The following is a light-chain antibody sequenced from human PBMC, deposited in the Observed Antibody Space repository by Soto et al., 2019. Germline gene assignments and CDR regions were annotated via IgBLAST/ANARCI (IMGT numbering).Light chain of an antibody. Sequence: EIMMTQSPDTLSVSPGESATLSCRASQSVSSKLAWYQQKPGQAPRLLIYDASIRATGTPARFSGSGSGTEFTLTISSLQSEDFVVYYCQQYNAWPPELTFGGGTKVEI. V-gene: IGKV3D-15*01. CDR2: DAS. CDR3: QQYNAWPPELT. CDR1: QSVSSK. J-gene: IGKJ4*01.